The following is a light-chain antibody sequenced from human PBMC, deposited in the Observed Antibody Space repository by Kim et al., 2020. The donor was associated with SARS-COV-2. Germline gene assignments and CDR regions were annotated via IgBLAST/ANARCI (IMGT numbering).Light chain of an antibody. J-gene: IGKJ5*01. Sequence: DIVMTQSPLSLPVTPGDPASISCRSSQSLLHSNGYNYLDWYLQKPWQSPQLLIYLGSNRASGVPDRFSGSGSGTDFTLKISRVEAEDVGVYYCMQALKTPITFGQGSRLEIK. V-gene: IGKV2-28*01. CDR1: QSLLHSNGYNY. CDR2: LGS. CDR3: MQALKTPIT.